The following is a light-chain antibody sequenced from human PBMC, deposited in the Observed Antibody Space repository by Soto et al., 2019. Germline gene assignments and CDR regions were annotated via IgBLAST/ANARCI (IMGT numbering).Light chain of an antibody. CDR3: GSYTSSHTVL. CDR2: DVI. CDR1: SRDVGGYDY. J-gene: IGLJ2*01. V-gene: IGLV2-14*03. Sequence: QSVLTQPASVSGSPGQSITISCTGTSRDVGGYDYVSWHQQHPGKAPKLMIYDVIHRPSGVSNRFSGSKSGNTASLTISGLQAEDEADYYCGSYTSSHTVLLGGGTQLTVL.